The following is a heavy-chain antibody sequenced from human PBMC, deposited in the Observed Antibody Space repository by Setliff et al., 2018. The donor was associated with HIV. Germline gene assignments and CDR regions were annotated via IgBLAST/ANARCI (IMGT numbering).Heavy chain of an antibody. V-gene: IGHV4-4*07. CDR1: GGSISSHY. CDR2: IDSSGAT. Sequence: PSETLSLTCTVSGGSISSHYWSWIRQSAGKRLEWIGHIDSSGATNYNPSLKSRVTISVDTSMNQFSLRLTSVTAADTAVYYCARAPRTSGVVGYYYYYGMDVWGQGTTVTVSS. J-gene: IGHJ6*02. CDR3: ARAPRTSGVVGYYYYYGMDV. D-gene: IGHD2-21*01.